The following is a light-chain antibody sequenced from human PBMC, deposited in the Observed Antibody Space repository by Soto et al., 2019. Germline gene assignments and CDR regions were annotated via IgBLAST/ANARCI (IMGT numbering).Light chain of an antibody. CDR1: QDISNY. V-gene: IGKV1-12*01. J-gene: IGKJ5*01. CDR2: DAS. CDR3: QQAYSFPIT. Sequence: DIQMTQSPSSLSASVGDRVTITCQASQDISNYLNWYQQKPGKAPKLLIYDASRLQSGVPARFSGSGSGTDFTLSINSLQPEDFATYYCQQAYSFPITFGQGTRLEIK.